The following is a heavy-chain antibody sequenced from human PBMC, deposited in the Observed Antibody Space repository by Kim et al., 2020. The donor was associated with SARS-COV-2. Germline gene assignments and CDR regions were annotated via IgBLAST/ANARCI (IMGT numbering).Heavy chain of an antibody. CDR2: SSSSASTI. CDR3: ARRTSNFLAFGMDV. Sequence: GGSLRLSCVASGFVFSTYEMNWVRQAPGKGLEWVSYSSSSASTIHYADSVKGRFTISRDNAQNSLYLQMNSRRAEDTAVYYGARRTSNFLAFGMDVWGQGTTVTVFS. V-gene: IGHV3-48*03. D-gene: IGHD2-2*01. J-gene: IGHJ6*02. CDR1: GFVFSTYE.